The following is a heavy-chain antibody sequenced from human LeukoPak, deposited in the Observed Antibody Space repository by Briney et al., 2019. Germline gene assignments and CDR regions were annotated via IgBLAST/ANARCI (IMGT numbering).Heavy chain of an antibody. CDR2: INAGNGNT. Sequence: VASVKVSCKASGYTFTSYYMHWVRQAPGQRLEWMGWINAGNGNTKYSQKFQGRVTITRDTSASTAYMELSSLRSEDTAVYYCARSRRELRYFDWLFSAFDIWGQGTMVTVSS. CDR1: GYTFTSYY. D-gene: IGHD3-9*01. CDR3: ARSRRELRYFDWLFSAFDI. V-gene: IGHV1-3*01. J-gene: IGHJ3*02.